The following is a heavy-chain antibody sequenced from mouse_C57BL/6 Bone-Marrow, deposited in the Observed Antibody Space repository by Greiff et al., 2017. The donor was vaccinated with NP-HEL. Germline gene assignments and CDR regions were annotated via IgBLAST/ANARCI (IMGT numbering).Heavy chain of an antibody. D-gene: IGHD2-5*01. V-gene: IGHV1-81*01. CDR2: IYPRSGNT. Sequence: VQLQQSGAELARPGASVKLSCKASGYTFTSYGISWVKQRTGQGLEWIGEIYPRSGNTYYNEKFKGKATLTADKSSSTAYMELRSLTSENSAVYFCARVDYSNVFAYWGQGTLVTVSA. J-gene: IGHJ3*01. CDR3: ARVDYSNVFAY. CDR1: GYTFTSYG.